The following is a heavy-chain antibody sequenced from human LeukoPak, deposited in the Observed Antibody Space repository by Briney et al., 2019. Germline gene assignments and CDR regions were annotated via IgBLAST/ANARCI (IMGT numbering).Heavy chain of an antibody. D-gene: IGHD3-10*02. V-gene: IGHV4-34*01. J-gene: IGHJ4*02. Sequence: PSETLSLTCAVYGGSFSDYYWSWIRQPPGKGLEWIGEINHSGSTNYNPSLKSRVTISVDTSKNHFSLRLSSVTAADTAVYYCARVFYYFDYWGQGTLVTVSS. CDR3: ARVFYYFDY. CDR1: GGSFSDYY. CDR2: INHSGST.